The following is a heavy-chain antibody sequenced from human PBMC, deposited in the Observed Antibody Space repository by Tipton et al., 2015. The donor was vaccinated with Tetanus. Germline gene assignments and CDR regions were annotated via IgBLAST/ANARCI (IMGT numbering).Heavy chain of an antibody. D-gene: IGHD2-21*01. CDR1: GGSISSFY. CDR3: ARERIEAFYYHGLDV. Sequence: LRLSCTVSGGSISSFYWYWIRQPPGKGLEWIAYIYQNGDANYNPSLQSRVTISVDTSKNQFSLQLAFVTAADTAIYYCARERIEAFYYHGLDVWGPGTTVTVPS. CDR2: IYQNGDA. J-gene: IGHJ6*02. V-gene: IGHV4-59*01.